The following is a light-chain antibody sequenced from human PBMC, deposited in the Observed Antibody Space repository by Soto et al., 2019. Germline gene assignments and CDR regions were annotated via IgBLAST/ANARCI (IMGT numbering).Light chain of an antibody. CDR1: QGIRKD. J-gene: IGKJ1*01. CDR3: LQNNRCPWS. Sequence: DIQMTQSPSSLSASVGDRVTITCRASQGIRKDLGWYQQKPGQAPKGLIFAASSLQSGVPSRFSGSGSGTEFLPPIRSLQPEDSANSYCLQNNRCPWSFGHGTKVDIK. V-gene: IGKV1-17*01. CDR2: AAS.